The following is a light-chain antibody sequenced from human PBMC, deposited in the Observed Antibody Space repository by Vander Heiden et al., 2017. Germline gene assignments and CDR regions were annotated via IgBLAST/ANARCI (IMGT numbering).Light chain of an antibody. CDR2: AAS. Sequence: DIQMTQSPSSLSASVGDRVTITCRASQSISSYLNWYQQKPGKAPKLLIYAASSLKSGVALRFSFSGSGTDSTFTISSRQLEAFATYDRQWSYCTPFYTFGQGTKVDIK. CDR3: QWSYCTPFYT. CDR1: QSISSY. V-gene: IGKV1-39*01. J-gene: IGKJ2*01.